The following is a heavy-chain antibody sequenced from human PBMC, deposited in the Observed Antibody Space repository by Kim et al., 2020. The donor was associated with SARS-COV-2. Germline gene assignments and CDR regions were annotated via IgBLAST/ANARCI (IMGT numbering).Heavy chain of an antibody. D-gene: IGHD1-26*01. V-gene: IGHV4-34*01. J-gene: IGHJ4*02. Sequence: YIPALKRRGPISVDTSKNQFSQKLSSVTAADTAVYYCARVKWELLGSFDYWGQGTLVTVSS. CDR3: ARVKWELLGSFDY.